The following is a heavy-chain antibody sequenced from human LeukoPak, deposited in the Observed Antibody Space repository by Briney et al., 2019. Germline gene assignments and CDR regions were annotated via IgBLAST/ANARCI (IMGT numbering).Heavy chain of an antibody. CDR3: AKDRSIVGATIPSFDY. J-gene: IGHJ4*02. Sequence: GGSLRLSCAASGFTFSSYAMSWVRQAPGKGLEWVSAISGSGGSTYYADSVKGRFTISRDNSKNTLYLQMDSLRAEDTAVYYCAKDRSIVGATIPSFDYWGQGTLVTVSS. CDR2: ISGSGGST. V-gene: IGHV3-23*01. CDR1: GFTFSSYA. D-gene: IGHD1-26*01.